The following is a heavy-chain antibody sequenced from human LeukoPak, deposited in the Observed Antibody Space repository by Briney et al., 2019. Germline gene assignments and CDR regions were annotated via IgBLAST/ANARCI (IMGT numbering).Heavy chain of an antibody. Sequence: SVKVSCKASGGTFSSYAISWVRHAPAPGLEWMGGIIPIFSTANYAQKFQGRVTITADESTSTAYLELSSLRSEDAAVYYCARSGGLERRLGVWGQGTLVTVSS. J-gene: IGHJ4*02. CDR1: GGTFSSYA. CDR3: ARSGGLERRLGV. V-gene: IGHV1-69*01. CDR2: IIPIFSTA. D-gene: IGHD1-1*01.